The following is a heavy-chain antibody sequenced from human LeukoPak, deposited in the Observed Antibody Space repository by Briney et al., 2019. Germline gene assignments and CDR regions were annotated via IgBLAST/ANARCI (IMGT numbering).Heavy chain of an antibody. Sequence: GGSLTLSCAASGFIFSNYWMSWVRQIPGKGLEWVGNIKKDGSETYYVDSVRGRFIISRDNAKNSLFLQMNSLRAEDTAVYYCARDRGLGSNAWYFPLDFWGQGTLVTVSS. CDR1: GFIFSNYW. V-gene: IGHV3-7*01. CDR2: IKKDGSET. CDR3: ARDRGLGSNAWYFPLDF. D-gene: IGHD6-13*01. J-gene: IGHJ4*02.